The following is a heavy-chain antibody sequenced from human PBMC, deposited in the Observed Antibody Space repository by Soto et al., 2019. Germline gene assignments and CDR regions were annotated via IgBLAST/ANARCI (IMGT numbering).Heavy chain of an antibody. CDR2: IYYSGST. V-gene: IGHV4-59*01. J-gene: IGHJ4*02. Sequence: SETLSLTCTVSGGSISSYYCILIRQPPGKGLEWIGYIYYSGSTNYNPSLKSRVTISVDTSKNQFSLKLSSVTAADTAVYYCAREVATILDYWGQGTLVTVSS. CDR1: GGSISSYY. CDR3: AREVATILDY. D-gene: IGHD5-12*01.